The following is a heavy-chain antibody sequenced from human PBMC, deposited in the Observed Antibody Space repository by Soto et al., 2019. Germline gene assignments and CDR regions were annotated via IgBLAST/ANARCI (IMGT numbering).Heavy chain of an antibody. CDR2: INAGNGNT. CDR1: GYTFTSYA. V-gene: IGHV1-3*05. Sequence: QVQLVQSGAEEKKPGASVKVSCKASGYTFTSYAMHWVRQAPGQRLEWMGWINAGNGNTKYSQKFQGRVTITRDTSASTASMELSSLRSEDTAVSYCARSIVVVTALDYWGQGTLVTVSS. CDR3: ARSIVVVTALDY. D-gene: IGHD2-21*02. J-gene: IGHJ4*02.